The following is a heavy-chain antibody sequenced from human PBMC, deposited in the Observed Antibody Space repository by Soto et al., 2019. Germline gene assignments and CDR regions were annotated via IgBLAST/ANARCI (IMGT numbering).Heavy chain of an antibody. J-gene: IGHJ4*02. D-gene: IGHD3-3*01. CDR2: VFFTGST. Sequence: SETLSLTCTVSGASISSFYWSWIRQTPEKGLEWIGYVFFTGSTQYNPSLKSRVTMSVDTSKNQLSLKLSSVTAGDTAVYYCARHGVAGVFIFDNWGQGTLVTVS. CDR3: ARHGVAGVFIFDN. CDR1: GASISSFY. V-gene: IGHV4-59*08.